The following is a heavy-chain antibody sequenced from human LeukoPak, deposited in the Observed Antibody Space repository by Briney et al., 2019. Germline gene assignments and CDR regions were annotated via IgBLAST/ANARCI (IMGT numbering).Heavy chain of an antibody. Sequence: HPGGSLRLSCAASGFTFSSYGMHWVRQAPGKGLEWVAVISYDGSNKYYADSVKGRFTISRDNSKNTLYLQMNSLKTEDTAVYYCSRHGGVRKRYDNSNYYYYYGMDVWGQGTTVTVSS. CDR2: ISYDGSNK. V-gene: IGHV3-30*03. D-gene: IGHD4-11*01. CDR1: GFTFSSYG. CDR3: SRHGGVRKRYDNSNYYYYYGMDV. J-gene: IGHJ6*02.